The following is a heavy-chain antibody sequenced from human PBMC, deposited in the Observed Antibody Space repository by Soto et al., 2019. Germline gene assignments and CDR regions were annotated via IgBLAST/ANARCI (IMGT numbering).Heavy chain of an antibody. CDR2: ISGSGGST. D-gene: IGHD6-19*01. V-gene: IGHV3-23*01. Sequence: GGSLRLSCASSGFTFSSYAMSLVRQAPGKGLEWVSAISGSGGSTYYADSVKGRFTISRDNSKNTLYLQMNSLRAEDTAVYYCAKDRLAVAPDPYYFDYWGQGTLVTVSS. CDR3: AKDRLAVAPDPYYFDY. J-gene: IGHJ4*02. CDR1: GFTFSSYA.